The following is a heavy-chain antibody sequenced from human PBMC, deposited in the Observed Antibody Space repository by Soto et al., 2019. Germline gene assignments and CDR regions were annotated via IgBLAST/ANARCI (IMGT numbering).Heavy chain of an antibody. CDR3: ASDYYYDSSGYSGDAFDI. CDR2: IIPIFGTA. J-gene: IGHJ3*02. Sequence: QVQLVQSGAEVKKPGSSVKVSCKASGGTFSSYAISWARQAPGQGLEWMGGIIPIFGTANYAQKFQGRVTITADESTSTAYMELSSLRSEDTAVYYCASDYYYDSSGYSGDAFDIWGQGTMVTVSS. CDR1: GGTFSSYA. D-gene: IGHD3-22*01. V-gene: IGHV1-69*01.